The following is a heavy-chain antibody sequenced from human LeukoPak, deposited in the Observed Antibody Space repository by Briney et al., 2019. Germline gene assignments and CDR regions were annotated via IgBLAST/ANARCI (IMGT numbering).Heavy chain of an antibody. D-gene: IGHD3-22*01. J-gene: IGHJ5*02. Sequence: GGSLRLSCAASGFTFSSYSMSWVRQAPGKGLEWVSSISSSSSYIYYADSVKGRFTISRDNAKDSLYLQMTRLRAQDTAVYYFTCPCHYDRSGYNVSWGQGTLVTVSS. CDR3: TCPCHYDRSGYNVS. CDR1: GFTFSSYS. V-gene: IGHV3-21*01. CDR2: ISSSSSYI.